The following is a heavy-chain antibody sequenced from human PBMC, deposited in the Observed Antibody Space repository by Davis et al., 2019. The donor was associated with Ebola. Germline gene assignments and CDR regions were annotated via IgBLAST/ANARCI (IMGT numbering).Heavy chain of an antibody. CDR2: INPNSGGT. Sequence: ASVKVSCKASGYTFTGYYMHWVRQAPGQGLEWMGRINPNSGGTNYAQKLQGRVTMTTDTSTSTAYMELRSLRSEDTAVYYCAREQLLWFGELLYADYYGMDVWGQGTTVTVSS. CDR3: AREQLLWFGELLYADYYGMDV. V-gene: IGHV1-2*06. J-gene: IGHJ6*02. CDR1: GYTFTGYY. D-gene: IGHD3-10*01.